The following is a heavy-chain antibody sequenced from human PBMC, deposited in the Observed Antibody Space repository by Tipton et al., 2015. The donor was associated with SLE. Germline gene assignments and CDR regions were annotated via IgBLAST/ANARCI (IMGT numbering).Heavy chain of an antibody. CDR1: GVSVSSGGYY. Sequence: TLSLTCTVSGVSVSSGGYYWNWIRQHPGKGLVWIGCIHSRGSTYYTPSLKSRLTMSVDTSNNQFSLQLSSVTAADTALYYCVSSGYPLGSFDVWGQGTMVTVS. CDR3: VSSGYPLGSFDV. V-gene: IGHV4-31*03. J-gene: IGHJ3*01. CDR2: IHSRGST. D-gene: IGHD3-9*01.